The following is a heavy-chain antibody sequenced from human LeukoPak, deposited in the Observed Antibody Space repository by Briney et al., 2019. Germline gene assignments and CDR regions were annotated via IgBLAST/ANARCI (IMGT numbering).Heavy chain of an antibody. J-gene: IGHJ6*03. CDR3: ARDGSGSYYGDYYYYMDV. V-gene: IGHV1-69*05. CDR1: GGTFSSYA. D-gene: IGHD1-26*01. Sequence: SVKVSCKASGGTFSSYAISWVRQAPGQGLEWMGGIIPIFGTANYAQKFQGRVTITTDESTSTAYVELSSLRSEDTAVYYCARDGSGSYYGDYYYYMDVWGKGTTVTVSS. CDR2: IIPIFGTA.